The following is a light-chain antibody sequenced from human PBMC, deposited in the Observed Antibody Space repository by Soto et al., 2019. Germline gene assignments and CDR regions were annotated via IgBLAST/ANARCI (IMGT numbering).Light chain of an antibody. J-gene: IGKJ2*01. CDR1: HSIGTW. CDR2: DAS. CDR3: HQYKSYTPYT. Sequence: IRMTQSPSALSASLGDRVTITCRASHSIGTWLAWYQQRPGKAPKLLIYDASSLGSGVPSRFSGGGSGTEFTLTISSLQPDDFGTYYCHQYKSYTPYTIGQGTKVDIK. V-gene: IGKV1-5*01.